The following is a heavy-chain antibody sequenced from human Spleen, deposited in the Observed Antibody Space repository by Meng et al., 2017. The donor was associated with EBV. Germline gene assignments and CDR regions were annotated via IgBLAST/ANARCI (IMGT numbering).Heavy chain of an antibody. CDR3: ARDNGDYVSDP. CDR1: GGSVSSGSYY. V-gene: IGHV4-61*01. Sequence: VQLQESGPGLVKPLEPLSLTCTVSGGSVSSGSYYWGWIRQPPGKGLEWIGYISYSGSTNYNPSLKSRVTISVDTSKNQFSLKLSSVTAADTAVYYCARDNGDYVSDPWGQGTLVTVSS. CDR2: ISYSGST. J-gene: IGHJ5*02. D-gene: IGHD4-17*01.